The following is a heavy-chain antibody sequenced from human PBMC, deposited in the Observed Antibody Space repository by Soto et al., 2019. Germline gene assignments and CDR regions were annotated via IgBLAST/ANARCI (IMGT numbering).Heavy chain of an antibody. D-gene: IGHD3-10*01. V-gene: IGHV4-31*03. CDR1: GGSISRGGYY. CDR2: IYYSGST. J-gene: IGHJ4*02. CDR3: ARDRGHYFDY. Sequence: PSETLSLTCTVSGGSISRGGYYWSWIRQHPGKGLEWIGYIYYSGSTYYNPSLKSRVTISVDTSKNQFSLKLSSVTAADTAVYYCARDRGHYFDYWGQGTLVTVSS.